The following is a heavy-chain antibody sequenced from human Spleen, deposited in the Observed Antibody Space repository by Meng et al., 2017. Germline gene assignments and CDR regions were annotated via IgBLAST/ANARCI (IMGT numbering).Heavy chain of an antibody. J-gene: IGHJ4*02. D-gene: IGHD3-22*01. Sequence: ASVKVSCKASGYTFRYYAISWVRQAPGQGLEWMGWISVDNGNTHYAENFQGRVTMTTDTSTSTAYMELRSLRSDDTAVYYCASFGRSGYSLDYWGQGTLVTVSS. CDR2: ISVDNGNT. V-gene: IGHV1-18*01. CDR1: GYTFRYYA. CDR3: ASFGRSGYSLDY.